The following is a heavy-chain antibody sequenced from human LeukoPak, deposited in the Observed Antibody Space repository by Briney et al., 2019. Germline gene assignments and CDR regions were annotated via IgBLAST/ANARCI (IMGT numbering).Heavy chain of an antibody. Sequence: ASVNVSCKTSGHPFGTYGINWVRQAPGQGLEWMGWVSTYNGHTSYPQKFQGRVTMTTDTSTRTAYMELRSLRSDDTAVYYCARGVVVVAAKGFYMDVWGKGTTVTVSS. CDR3: ARGVVVVAAKGFYMDV. CDR1: GHPFGTYG. J-gene: IGHJ6*03. V-gene: IGHV1-18*01. D-gene: IGHD2-15*01. CDR2: VSTYNGHT.